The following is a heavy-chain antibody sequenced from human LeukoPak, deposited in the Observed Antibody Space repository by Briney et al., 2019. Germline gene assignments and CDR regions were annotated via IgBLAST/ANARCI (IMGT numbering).Heavy chain of an antibody. D-gene: IGHD6-19*01. J-gene: IGHJ4*02. CDR1: GFTFSSYS. CDR2: ISSSSSYI. Sequence: GGSLTLSCPASGFTFSSYSMNWVRQAPGKGLEWVSSISSSSSYIYYADSVKGRFTISRDNAKNSLYLQMNSLRAEDTAVYYCSRESGWHNFDFWGQGTLVTVSS. CDR3: SRESGWHNFDF. V-gene: IGHV3-21*01.